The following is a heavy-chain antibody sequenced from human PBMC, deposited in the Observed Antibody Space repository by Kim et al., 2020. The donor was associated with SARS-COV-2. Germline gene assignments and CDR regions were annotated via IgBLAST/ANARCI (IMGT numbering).Heavy chain of an antibody. J-gene: IGHJ4*02. Sequence: GGSLRLSCAASSFTFGHFAMNWVRQAPGKGLEWISSISDSGDSTYYADSVKGRFTISRDNSKNTLFLQINSLRADDTAMYYCAKDLNLGFDYWGQGTLVTVSS. CDR1: SFTFGHFA. CDR3: AKDLNLGFDY. CDR2: ISDSGDST. V-gene: IGHV3-23*01. D-gene: IGHD7-27*01.